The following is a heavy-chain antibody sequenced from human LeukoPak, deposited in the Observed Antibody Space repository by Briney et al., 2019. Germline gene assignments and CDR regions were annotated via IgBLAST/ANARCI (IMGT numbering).Heavy chain of an antibody. J-gene: IGHJ4*01. Sequence: GGSLRLSCAVSGLIFNNSWMSWVRQAPGKGLEWVANIKQDGSEKFYVDSVKGRFTISRDNAKNSLYLQMNSLRAEDTAVYYCARGGFFPDHWGHGNLVTVSS. CDR1: GLIFNNSW. CDR3: ARGGFFPDH. D-gene: IGHD3-10*01. CDR2: IKQDGSEK. V-gene: IGHV3-7*01.